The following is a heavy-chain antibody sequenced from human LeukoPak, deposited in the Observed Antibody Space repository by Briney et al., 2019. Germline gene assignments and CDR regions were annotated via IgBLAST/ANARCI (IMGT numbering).Heavy chain of an antibody. CDR3: ARGEVNYYYYMDV. V-gene: IGHV4-39*07. J-gene: IGHJ6*03. CDR1: GGSISSSLYH. CDR2: IYYTGTT. Sequence: PSETLSLTCTVSGGSISSSLYHWGWIRQSPGKNLEWLGSIYYTGTTHYNPSLKSRVTISVDTSKNQFSLKLSSVTAADTAVYYCARGEVNYYYYMDVWGKGTTVTVSS. D-gene: IGHD4-11*01.